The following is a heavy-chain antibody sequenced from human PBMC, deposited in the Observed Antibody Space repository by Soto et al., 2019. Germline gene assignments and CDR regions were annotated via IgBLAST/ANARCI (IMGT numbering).Heavy chain of an antibody. J-gene: IGHJ6*02. V-gene: IGHV3-33*01. CDR2: IWYDGSNK. CDR1: GFTFSNYG. Sequence: QVQLVESGGGVVQPGRSLRLSCEASGFTFSNYGRHGVRQAPGKGLEWVAVIWYDGSNKYYADSVKGRFTVSRDNSKNTLYLQMNSLRAEDTAVYYCARALYSSSWYVYYGMDVWGQGTTVTVSS. CDR3: ARALYSSSWYVYYGMDV. D-gene: IGHD6-13*01.